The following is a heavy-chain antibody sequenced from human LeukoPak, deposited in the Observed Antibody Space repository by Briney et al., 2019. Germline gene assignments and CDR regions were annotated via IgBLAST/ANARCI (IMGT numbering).Heavy chain of an antibody. CDR3: ASQHGYSSGWYFESSYNWFDP. CDR1: GGSFSGYY. D-gene: IGHD6-19*01. CDR2: IHRSGST. V-gene: IGHV4-34*01. J-gene: IGHJ5*02. Sequence: SETLSLTCAVYGGSFSGYYWNRIRQPPGKGLEWIGEIHRSGSTNYNPSLKSRVSISVDTSKNQFSLKLSSVTAADTAVYYCASQHGYSSGWYFESSYNWFDPWGQGTLVTVSS.